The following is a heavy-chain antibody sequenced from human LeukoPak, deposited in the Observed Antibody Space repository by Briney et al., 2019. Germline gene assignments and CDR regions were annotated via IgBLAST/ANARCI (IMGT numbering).Heavy chain of an antibody. CDR3: AREGVVTADGYYFDY. CDR2: IIPILGIA. J-gene: IGHJ4*02. D-gene: IGHD2-21*02. CDR1: GGTFSSYA. Sequence: ASVKVSCKASGGTFSSYAISWVRQAPGQGLEWMGRIIPILGIANYAQKFQGRVTITADKSTSTAYMELSSLRSEDTAVYYCAREGVVTADGYYFDYWGQGTLVTVSS. V-gene: IGHV1-69*04.